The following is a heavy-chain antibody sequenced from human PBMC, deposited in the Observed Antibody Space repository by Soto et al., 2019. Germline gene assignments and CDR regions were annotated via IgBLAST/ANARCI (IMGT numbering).Heavy chain of an antibody. D-gene: IGHD3-3*01. CDR2: IYYSRST. CDR1: GGSISSSSYY. CDR3: ASLIVVTICGVVITPDNWFDP. V-gene: IGHV4-39*01. Sequence: QLQLQESGPGLVKPSETPSLTCTVSGGSISSSSYYWGWIRQPPGKGLERIGSIYYSRSTYYNPSLMGRVTSSDDTSKTQFCLEVSSATAADTAVYYCASLIVVTICGVVITPDNWFDPWGQRTLVTVSS. J-gene: IGHJ5*02.